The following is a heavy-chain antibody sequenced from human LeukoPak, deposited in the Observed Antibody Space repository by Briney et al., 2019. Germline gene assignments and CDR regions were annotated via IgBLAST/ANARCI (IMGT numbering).Heavy chain of an antibody. CDR3: ARAPTGTGGWNWFDP. D-gene: IGHD1-1*01. CDR2: IYTSGTT. CDR1: GGSISSYY. J-gene: IGHJ5*02. Sequence: SETLSLTCTVSGGSISSYYWSWIRQPAGKGLELIGRIYTSGTTNYNPSLKSRVTMPVDTSKNQFSLKLSSVTAADTAVYSCARAPTGTGGWNWFDPWGQGTLVTVSS. V-gene: IGHV4-4*07.